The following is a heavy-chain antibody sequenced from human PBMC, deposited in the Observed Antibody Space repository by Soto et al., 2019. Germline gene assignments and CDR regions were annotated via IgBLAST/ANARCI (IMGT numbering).Heavy chain of an antibody. J-gene: IGHJ5*02. V-gene: IGHV1-46*01. CDR1: GYTFTSYY. Sequence: GASVKVSCKASGYTFTSYYMHWVRQAPGQGLEWMGIINPSGGSTSYAQKFQGRVTMTRDTSTSTVYMELSSLRSEDTAVYYCATSRVLWWGGGSGRSLKGYDPWGQGTLVTV. CDR3: ATSRVLWWGGGSGRSLKGYDP. D-gene: IGHD2-21*01. CDR2: INPSGGST.